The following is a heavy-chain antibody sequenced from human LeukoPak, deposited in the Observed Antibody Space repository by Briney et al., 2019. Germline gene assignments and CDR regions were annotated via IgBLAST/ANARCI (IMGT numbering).Heavy chain of an antibody. CDR2: ISYDGSNK. CDR3: ARGDIVVVTPDYFDY. Sequence: PGRSLRLSCAASGFTFSSYGMHWVRQAPGKGLEWVAVISYDGSNKYYADSVKGRFTISRDNSKNTLYLQMNSLRAEDTAVYYCARGDIVVVTPDYFDYWGQGTLVTVSS. J-gene: IGHJ4*02. D-gene: IGHD3-22*01. CDR1: GFTFSSYG. V-gene: IGHV3-30*03.